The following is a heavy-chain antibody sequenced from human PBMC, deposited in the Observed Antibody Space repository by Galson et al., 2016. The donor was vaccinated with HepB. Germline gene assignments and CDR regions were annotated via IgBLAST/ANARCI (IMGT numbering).Heavy chain of an antibody. D-gene: IGHD3-3*01. CDR1: GFIFSSYA. CDR2: IAHDGIKK. Sequence: SLRLSCAASGFIFSSYAMHWVRQAPGKGLEWVGVIAHDGIKKYYADFVRGRFTISRDNSRNTLYVQMDSLASDDTSVYYCARDRTSLRRFAISGVATPPDYGMDLWGQGTTVTVSS. V-gene: IGHV3-30*04. CDR3: ARDRTSLRRFAISGVATPPDYGMDL. J-gene: IGHJ6*02.